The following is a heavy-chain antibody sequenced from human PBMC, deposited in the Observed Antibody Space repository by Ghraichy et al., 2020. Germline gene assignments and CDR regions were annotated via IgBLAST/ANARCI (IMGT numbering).Heavy chain of an antibody. V-gene: IGHV3-21*01. J-gene: IGHJ5*02. CDR2: ISSSSSYI. D-gene: IGHD1-1*01. Sequence: GGSLRLSCAASGFTFSSYSMNWVRQAPGKGLEWVSSISSSSSYIYYADSVKGRFTISRDNAKNSLYLQMNSLRAEDTAVYYCARELALENWFDPWGQGTLVTVSS. CDR1: GFTFSSYS. CDR3: ARELALENWFDP.